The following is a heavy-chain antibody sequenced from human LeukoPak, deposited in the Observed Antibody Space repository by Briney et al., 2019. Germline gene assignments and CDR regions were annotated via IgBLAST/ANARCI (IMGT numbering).Heavy chain of an antibody. CDR1: GGSISSYY. Sequence: SETLSLTCTVSGGSISSYYWSWLRQPAGKGLEWIGRIYTSGSTNYNPSLKSRVTMSVDTSKNQFSLKLSSVTAADTAVYYCARTGYDSSGYYYVGGRYAFDSWGQGTMVTVSS. CDR3: ARTGYDSSGYYYVGGRYAFDS. CDR2: IYTSGST. V-gene: IGHV4-4*07. J-gene: IGHJ3*02. D-gene: IGHD3-22*01.